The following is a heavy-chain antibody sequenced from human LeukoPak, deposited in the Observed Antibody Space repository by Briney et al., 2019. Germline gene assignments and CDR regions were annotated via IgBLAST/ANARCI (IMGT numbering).Heavy chain of an antibody. CDR1: GGSISSASNY. CDR2: IYYSGST. CDR3: ARHTAVRGVIIRHWYFDL. V-gene: IGHV4-39*01. D-gene: IGHD3-10*02. J-gene: IGHJ2*01. Sequence: SETLSLTCAVSGGSISSASNYWGWIRQPPGKGLEWIGTIYYSGSTYYNPSLKSRVTISVDTSKNQFSLRLSSVTAADTAVYYCARHTAVRGVIIRHWYFDLWGRGTLVTVSS.